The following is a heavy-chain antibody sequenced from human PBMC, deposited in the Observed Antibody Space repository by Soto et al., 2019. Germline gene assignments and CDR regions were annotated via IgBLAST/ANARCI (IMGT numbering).Heavy chain of an antibody. CDR1: GFTVSSNY. Sequence: EVQLVESGGGLIQPGGSLRLSCAASGFTVSSNYMSWVRQAPGKGLEWVSVIYSGGSTYYADSVKGRFTISRNKSKNRLDLRMSSLRTGDTAVYYCARDHSDGSGSYCGFDIWGQGTMVAVSS. V-gene: IGHV3-53*01. CDR3: ARDHSDGSGSYCGFDI. J-gene: IGHJ3*02. D-gene: IGHD3-10*01. CDR2: IYSGGST.